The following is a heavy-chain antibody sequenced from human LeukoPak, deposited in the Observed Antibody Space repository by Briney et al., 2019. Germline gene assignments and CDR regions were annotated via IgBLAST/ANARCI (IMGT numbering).Heavy chain of an antibody. V-gene: IGHV4-59*01. Sequence: SETLSLTCTVSGGSISSYYWSWIRQPPGKGLEGIGYIYYSGRTNYNPSLTSRVTISVDTSKNQFSLKLSSVTAADTAVYYCARMTTGTTPYYYYMDVWGKGTTVTVSS. CDR1: GGSISSYY. J-gene: IGHJ6*03. CDR3: ARMTTGTTPYYYYMDV. CDR2: IYYSGRT. D-gene: IGHD4-11*01.